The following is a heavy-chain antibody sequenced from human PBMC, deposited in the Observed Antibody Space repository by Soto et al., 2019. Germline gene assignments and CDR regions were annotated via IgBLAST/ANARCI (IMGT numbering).Heavy chain of an antibody. D-gene: IGHD3-22*01. CDR1: GGSFSGYY. J-gene: IGHJ4*02. V-gene: IGHV4-34*01. Sequence: SETLSLTCAVYGGSFSGYYWSWIRQPPGKGLEWIGEINHSGSTNYNPSLKSRVTISVDTSKNQFSLKLSSVTAEDTAVYYCASSRGDYYDSSGYQTAFDYWGQGTMVTVYS. CDR3: ASSRGDYYDSSGYQTAFDY. CDR2: INHSGST.